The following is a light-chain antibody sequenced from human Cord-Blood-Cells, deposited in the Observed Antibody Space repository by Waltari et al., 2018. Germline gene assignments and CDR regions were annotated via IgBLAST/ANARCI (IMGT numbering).Light chain of an antibody. CDR3: QQYYRTPIT. J-gene: IGKJ5*01. V-gene: IGKV1D-43*01. CDR2: YAS. CDR1: QGISSY. Sequence: AIRMTQSPFSLSASVGDRVTITCWASQGISSYLAWYQQKPAKAPKLFTYYASSLQSDVHSTTPDSGSGPHYTLTISSTPTEDFATYYCQQYYRTPITSGQGTRLEIK.